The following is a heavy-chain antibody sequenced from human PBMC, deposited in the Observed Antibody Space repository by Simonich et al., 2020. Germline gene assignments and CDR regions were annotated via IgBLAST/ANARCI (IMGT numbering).Heavy chain of an antibody. CDR3: ARVDNWNYFDY. V-gene: IGHV4-34*01. D-gene: IGHD1-20*01. CDR1: GGSFSGYY. J-gene: IGHJ4*02. Sequence: QVQLQQWGAGLLKPSETLSLTCAVYGGSFSGYYWSWIRQPPGKGLEWIGEINHSGSTNYNLSLKSRVSISVDTSKNQFSLKLSSVTAADTAVYYCARVDNWNYFDYWGQGTLVTVSS. CDR2: INHSGST.